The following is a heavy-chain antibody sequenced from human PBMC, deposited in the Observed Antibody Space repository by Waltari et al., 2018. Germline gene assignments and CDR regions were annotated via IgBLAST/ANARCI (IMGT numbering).Heavy chain of an antibody. CDR3: ARRTSGWYEGNWFEP. D-gene: IGHD6-19*01. CDR2: INPNRDGT. Sequence: QVQLVQSGAEVKKPGASVKVSCKASGYTFTGYYMHWVRQAPGQGLEWMGWINPNRDGTNDAQTFQGRVTMTRDTSMSTRSMELSMLRSDETAVYSCARRTSGWYEGNWFEPWGQGTLVTVSS. CDR1: GYTFTGYY. J-gene: IGHJ5*02. V-gene: IGHV1-2*02.